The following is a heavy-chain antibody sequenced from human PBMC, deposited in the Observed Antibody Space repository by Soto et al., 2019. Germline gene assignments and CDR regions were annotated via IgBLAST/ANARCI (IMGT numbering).Heavy chain of an antibody. CDR1: GYTFTSYG. V-gene: IGHV1-18*01. CDR3: ATAAYYDILTGYNYYGMDV. CDR2: ISAYNGNT. Sequence: ASVKVSCKASGYTFTSYGISWVRQAPGQGLEWMGWISAYNGNTNYAQKLQGRVTMTTVTSTSTAYMELRSLRSDDTAVYYCATAAYYDILTGYNYYGMDVWGQGTTVTVSS. D-gene: IGHD3-9*01. J-gene: IGHJ6*02.